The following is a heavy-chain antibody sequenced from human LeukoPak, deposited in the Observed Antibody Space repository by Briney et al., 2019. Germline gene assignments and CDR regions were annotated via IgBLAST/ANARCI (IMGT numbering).Heavy chain of an antibody. Sequence: SETLSLTCTVSGGSISSYYWSWIRQPPGKGLEWIGEINHSGSTNYNPSLKSRVTISVDTSKNQFSLKLSSVTAADTAVYYCARHSGGSRLLYYYYYGMDVWGQGTTVTVSS. D-gene: IGHD2-15*01. CDR2: INHSGST. CDR1: GGSISSYY. V-gene: IGHV4-34*01. J-gene: IGHJ6*02. CDR3: ARHSGGSRLLYYYYYGMDV.